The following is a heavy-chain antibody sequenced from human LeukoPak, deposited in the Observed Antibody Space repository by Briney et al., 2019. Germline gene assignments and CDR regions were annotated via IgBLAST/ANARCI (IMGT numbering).Heavy chain of an antibody. D-gene: IGHD7-27*01. CDR1: GFTFTAYY. J-gene: IGHJ4*02. CDR2: INPNSGGT. V-gene: IGHV1-2*02. CDR3: SRGPHWDPHFDF. Sequence: ASVKVSCKASGFTFTAYYLHWVRQAPGQRLEWMGWINPNSGGTNYAQKFQGRVTMTRDTSISTAYMELSRLRSDDTAVYYCSRGPHWDPHFDFWGQGTLVTVSS.